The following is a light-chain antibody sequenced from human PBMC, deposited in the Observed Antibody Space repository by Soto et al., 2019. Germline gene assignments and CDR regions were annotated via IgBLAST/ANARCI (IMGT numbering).Light chain of an antibody. CDR2: AAS. J-gene: IGKJ4*01. CDR1: QGISSW. Sequence: DIQMTQSPSSVSASVGDRVTITCRASQGISSWLGWYQQKPGQAPKLLIFAASSLQSGVPPRFSGSESGTEFTLTISSLQHEDVEPYYCQPASSFQLTFGGGTKADIK. V-gene: IGKV1-12*01. CDR3: QPASSFQLT.